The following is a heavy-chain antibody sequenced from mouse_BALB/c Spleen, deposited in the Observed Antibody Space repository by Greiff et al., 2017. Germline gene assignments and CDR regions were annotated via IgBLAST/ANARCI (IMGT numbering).Heavy chain of an antibody. CDR2: ISDGGSYT. V-gene: IGHV5-4*02. Sequence: EVQLVESGGGLVKPGGSLKLSCAASGFTFSDYYMYWVRQTPEKRLEWVATISDGGSYTYYPDSVKGRFTISRDNAKNNLYLQMSSLKSEDTAMYYCASFYRYDGAMDYWGQGTSVTVSS. CDR1: GFTFSDYY. J-gene: IGHJ4*01. CDR3: ASFYRYDGAMDY. D-gene: IGHD2-14*01.